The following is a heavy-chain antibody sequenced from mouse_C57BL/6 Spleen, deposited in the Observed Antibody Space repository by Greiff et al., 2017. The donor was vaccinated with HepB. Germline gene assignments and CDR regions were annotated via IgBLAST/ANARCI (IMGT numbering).Heavy chain of an antibody. CDR2: ISSGSSTI. Sequence: EVKLVESGGGLVKPGGSLKLSCAASGFTFSDYGMHWVRQAPEKGLEWVAYISSGSSTIYYADTVKGRFTISRDNAKNTLFLQMTSLRSEDTAMYYCARPGIYYDYHAWFAYWGQGTLVTVSA. CDR1: GFTFSDYG. V-gene: IGHV5-17*01. D-gene: IGHD2-4*01. J-gene: IGHJ3*01. CDR3: ARPGIYYDYHAWFAY.